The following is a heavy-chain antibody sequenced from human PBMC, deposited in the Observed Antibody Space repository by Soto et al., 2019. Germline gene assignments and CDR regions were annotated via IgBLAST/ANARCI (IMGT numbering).Heavy chain of an antibody. V-gene: IGHV3-30*04. CDR3: AKDRNYYDSSGYDY. CDR2: ISHDGREK. D-gene: IGHD3-22*01. J-gene: IGHJ4*02. CDR1: RFTFSSYA. Sequence: SLRLSCAASRFTFSSYAMYWVRQAPGKGLEWVAVISHDGREKYYADSVKGRFTISRDNSKNTLYLQMNSLRAEDTAVYYCAKDRNYYDSSGYDYWGQGTLVTVS.